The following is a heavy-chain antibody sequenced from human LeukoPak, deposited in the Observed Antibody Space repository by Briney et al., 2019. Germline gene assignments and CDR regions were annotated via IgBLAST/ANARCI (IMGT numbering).Heavy chain of an antibody. CDR2: IWHVGSIK. Sequence: PGRSLRLSCAAPGFTFSSYGMHWVRKAPGKGLEWVAVIWHVGSIKYYADPVKGGFSISRDNSKNTLYLQMNSLRAEDTAVYYCARAGLIVPAAMDGNWFDPWGQGTLVTVSS. CDR3: ARAGLIVPAAMDGNWFDP. CDR1: GFTFSSYG. J-gene: IGHJ5*02. D-gene: IGHD2-2*01. V-gene: IGHV3-33*01.